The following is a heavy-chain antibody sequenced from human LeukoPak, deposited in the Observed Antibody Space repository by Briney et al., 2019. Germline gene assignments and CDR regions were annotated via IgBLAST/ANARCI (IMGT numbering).Heavy chain of an antibody. D-gene: IGHD6-19*01. Sequence: SQTLSLTCAISGDSVSSNSAAWNWIRQSPSRGLEWLGRTYYRSKWYNDYAVSVKSRITINPDTSKNQFSLQLNSVTPEDTAVYYCAREGSSGWNTIYYYYYGMDVWGQGTTVTVSS. J-gene: IGHJ6*02. V-gene: IGHV6-1*01. CDR1: GDSVSSNSAA. CDR2: TYYRSKWYN. CDR3: AREGSSGWNTIYYYYYGMDV.